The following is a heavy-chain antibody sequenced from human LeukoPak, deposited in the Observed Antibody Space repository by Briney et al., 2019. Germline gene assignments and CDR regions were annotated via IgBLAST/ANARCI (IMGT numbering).Heavy chain of an antibody. J-gene: IGHJ4*02. CDR1: GGSISSGSYY. V-gene: IGHV4-61*02. Sequence: PSETLSLTCTVSGGSISSGSYYWSWIRQPAGKGLEWIGRIYTSGSTNYNPSLKSRVTISVDTSKNQFSLKLSSVTAADTAVYYCAIQNPKDGYNSFWGQGTLVTVSS. CDR3: AIQNPKDGYNSF. CDR2: IYTSGST. D-gene: IGHD5-24*01.